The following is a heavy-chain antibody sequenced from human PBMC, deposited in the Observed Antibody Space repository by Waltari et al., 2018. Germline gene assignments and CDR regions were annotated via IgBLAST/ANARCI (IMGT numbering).Heavy chain of an antibody. CDR1: GFTFSDYF. D-gene: IGHD6-19*01. Sequence: QVQLVESGGGLVKPGGSLRLSCAVSGFTFSDYFMTWSRQAPRKGLEWVSYISGRGLSTYYADSVKGRFTISRDNAKNSLYLQMNSLRDEDTAVYYCAREASGWTPHFDNWGQGTLVAVSS. V-gene: IGHV3-11*01. CDR3: AREASGWTPHFDN. J-gene: IGHJ4*02. CDR2: ISGRGLST.